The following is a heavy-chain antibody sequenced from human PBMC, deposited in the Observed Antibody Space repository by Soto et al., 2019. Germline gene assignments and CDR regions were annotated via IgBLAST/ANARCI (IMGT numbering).Heavy chain of an antibody. CDR2: IWYDGSNK. CDR1: GFTFSSYG. V-gene: IGHV3-33*01. Sequence: LRLSCAASGFTFSSYGMHWVRQAPGKGLEWVAVIWYDGSNKYYADSVKGRFTISRDNSKNTLYLQMNSLRAEDTAVYYCASMVRGVDNYYYYGMDVWGQGTTVTVSS. D-gene: IGHD3-10*01. CDR3: ASMVRGVDNYYYYGMDV. J-gene: IGHJ6*02.